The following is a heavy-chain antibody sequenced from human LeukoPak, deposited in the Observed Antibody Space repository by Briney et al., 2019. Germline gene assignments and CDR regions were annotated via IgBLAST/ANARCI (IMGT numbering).Heavy chain of an antibody. CDR3: ARGVYGGNSPPDY. D-gene: IGHD4-23*01. CDR2: IIPIFGTA. J-gene: IGHJ4*02. Sequence: GASVKVSCKASGGTFSSYTISWVRQAPGQGLEWMGGIIPIFGTANYAQKFQGRVTITADESTSTAYMELSSLRSEDTAVYYCARGVYGGNSPPDYWGQGTLVTVSS. V-gene: IGHV1-69*13. CDR1: GGTFSSYT.